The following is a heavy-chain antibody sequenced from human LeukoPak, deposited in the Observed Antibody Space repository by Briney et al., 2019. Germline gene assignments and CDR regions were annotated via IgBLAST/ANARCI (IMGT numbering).Heavy chain of an antibody. V-gene: IGHV1-2*02. CDR2: INPNSGGT. CDR3: ARSASALDSYDSSGYFSY. Sequence: ASVKVSCKASGYTFTGYYMHWVRQAPGQGREWRGWINPNSGGTNYAQKFQGRVTMTRDTSISTAYMELSRLRSDDTAVYYCARSASALDSYDSSGYFSYWGQGTLVTVSS. J-gene: IGHJ4*02. D-gene: IGHD3-22*01. CDR1: GYTFTGYY.